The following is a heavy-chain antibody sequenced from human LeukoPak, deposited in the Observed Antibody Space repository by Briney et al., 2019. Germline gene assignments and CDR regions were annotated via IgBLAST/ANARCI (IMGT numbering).Heavy chain of an antibody. D-gene: IGHD6-19*01. CDR3: ARGNGWYYF. CDR1: GVSMSNQH. J-gene: IGHJ4*02. V-gene: IGHV4-59*11. Sequence: SETLSLTCTVSGVSMSNQHWSWIRQPPGKGLEWIGYIYYSGSTNYNPSLKSRITISVDTSTNQFSLELNSVTAADTAVYYCARGNGWYYFWGQGTLVTVSS. CDR2: IYYSGST.